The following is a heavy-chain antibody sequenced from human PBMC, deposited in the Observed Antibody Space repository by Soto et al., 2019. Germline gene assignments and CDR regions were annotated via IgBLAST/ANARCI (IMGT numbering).Heavy chain of an antibody. J-gene: IGHJ5*02. CDR3: ARDSYSNFQFDP. D-gene: IGHD4-4*01. V-gene: IGHV1-69*06. Sequence: SVKVSCKASGGTFSSYAISWVRQAPGQGLEWMGGIIPIFGTANYAQKFQGRVTITADKSTSTAYMELTSLRPEDTAVYYCARDSYSNFQFDPRGQGTLVTVSS. CDR2: IIPIFGTA. CDR1: GGTFSSYA.